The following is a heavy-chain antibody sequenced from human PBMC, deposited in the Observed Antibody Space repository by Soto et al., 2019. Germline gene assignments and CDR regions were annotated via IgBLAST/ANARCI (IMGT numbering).Heavy chain of an antibody. Sequence: ASVKFSCKASGYTFTSYGISWVRQAPGQGLEWIGWISAYNGNTNYAQKLQGRVTMTTDTSTSTAYMELRSLRSDDTAVYYCARPRIQLWSYNPTEYYGMDVWGQGTTVTVSS. J-gene: IGHJ6*02. CDR1: GYTFTSYG. CDR2: ISAYNGNT. V-gene: IGHV1-18*04. D-gene: IGHD5-18*01. CDR3: ARPRIQLWSYNPTEYYGMDV.